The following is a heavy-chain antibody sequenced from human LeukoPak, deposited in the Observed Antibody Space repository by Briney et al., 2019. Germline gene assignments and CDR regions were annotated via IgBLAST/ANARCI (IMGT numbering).Heavy chain of an antibody. D-gene: IGHD5-12*01. CDR1: GGSISSYY. Sequence: SETLSLTCTVSGGSISSYYWNWIRQPPGKGLEWIGYIYYSGSTNYNPSLKSRVTISVDTSKNQFSLELSSVTAADTAVYYCARGPHKRGGYDSGDYWGQGTLVTVSS. J-gene: IGHJ4*02. V-gene: IGHV4-59*12. CDR3: ARGPHKRGGYDSGDY. CDR2: IYYSGST.